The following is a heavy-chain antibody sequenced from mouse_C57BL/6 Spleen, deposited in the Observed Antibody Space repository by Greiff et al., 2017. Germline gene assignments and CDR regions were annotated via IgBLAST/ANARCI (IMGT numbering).Heavy chain of an antibody. D-gene: IGHD1-1*01. Sequence: QVQLQQSGPELVKPGASVKISCKASGYAFSSSWMNWVKQRPGKGLEWIGRIYPGDGDTNSNGKFKGKATLTADKSSRPAYMQLSSLTSEDSAVYFCARRGITTVAAGGFAYWGQGTLVTVSA. V-gene: IGHV1-82*01. CDR1: GYAFSSSW. CDR3: ARRGITTVAAGGFAY. CDR2: IYPGDGDT. J-gene: IGHJ3*01.